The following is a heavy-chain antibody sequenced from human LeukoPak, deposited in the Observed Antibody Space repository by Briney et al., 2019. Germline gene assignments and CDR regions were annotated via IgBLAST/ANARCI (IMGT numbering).Heavy chain of an antibody. CDR2: INSDGSST. CDR1: GFTLSTYW. J-gene: IGHJ5*01. Sequence: PGGSLRLSCAAFGFTLSTYWMHWVRQAPGKGLVWVSRINSDGSSTTYADSVKGRFTISRDNAKNILYLQMNSLRAEDTAVYHCARDPAPQGWFDSWGQGTLVTVSS. CDR3: ARDPAPQGWFDS. V-gene: IGHV3-74*01.